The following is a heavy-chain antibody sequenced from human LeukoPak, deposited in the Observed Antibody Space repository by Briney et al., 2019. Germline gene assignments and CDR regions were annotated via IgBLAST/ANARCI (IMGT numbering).Heavy chain of an antibody. D-gene: IGHD3-22*01. CDR2: IYSGGST. CDR1: GFTVSSNY. V-gene: IGHV3-53*01. Sequence: GGSLRLSCAASGFTVSSNYMSWVRQAPGKGLEWVSVIYSGGSTYYADSVKGRFTISRDNSKNTLYLQMNSLRAEDTAVYYCARDHGSYYDSSGYYYYYYGMDVWGQGTTVTVSS. CDR3: ARDHGSYYDSSGYYYYYYGMDV. J-gene: IGHJ6*02.